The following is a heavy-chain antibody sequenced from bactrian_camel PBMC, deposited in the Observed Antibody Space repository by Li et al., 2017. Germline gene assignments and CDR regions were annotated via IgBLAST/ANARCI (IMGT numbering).Heavy chain of an antibody. D-gene: IGHD6*01. CDR3: AAVAQLGDYRYIET. V-gene: IGHV3S6*01. CDR1: GFPFSTYG. Sequence: HVQLVESGGGLVQPGGSLRLSCVASGFPFSTYGMTWVRQIPGKGPEWVSGLGSVGSNTFYADSVKGRFTISRDNAKKKLSLQMNSLKTDDTAVYYCAAVAQLGDYRYIETWGQGTQVTVS. CDR2: LGSVGSNT. J-gene: IGHJ2*01.